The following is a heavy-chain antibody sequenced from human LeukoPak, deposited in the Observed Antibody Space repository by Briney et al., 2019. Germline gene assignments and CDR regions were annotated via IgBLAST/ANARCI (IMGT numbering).Heavy chain of an antibody. J-gene: IGHJ4*02. CDR3: ARAPRGYSYGYDY. D-gene: IGHD5-18*01. CDR2: INHSGST. V-gene: IGHV4-34*01. Sequence: TSETLSLTCAVYGGSFSGYYWSWIRQPPGKGLEWIGEINHSGSTNYNPSLKSRVTISVDTSKNQFSLKLSSVTAADTAVYYCARAPRGYSYGYDYWGQGTLVTVSS. CDR1: GGSFSGYY.